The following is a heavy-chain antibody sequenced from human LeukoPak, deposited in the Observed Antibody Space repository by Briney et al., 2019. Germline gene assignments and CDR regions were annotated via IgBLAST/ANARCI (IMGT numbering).Heavy chain of an antibody. V-gene: IGHV3-33*01. D-gene: IGHD3-9*01. CDR2: IWYDGSNK. Sequence: PGGSLRLSCAASGFTFSSYGMHWVRQAPGKGLEWVAVIWYDGSNKYYADSVKGRFTISRDNSKNTLYLQMNSLRAEDTAVYYCARTPPILTGPYYYYYGMDVWGQGTTVTVSS. CDR3: ARTPPILTGPYYYYYGMDV. J-gene: IGHJ6*02. CDR1: GFTFSSYG.